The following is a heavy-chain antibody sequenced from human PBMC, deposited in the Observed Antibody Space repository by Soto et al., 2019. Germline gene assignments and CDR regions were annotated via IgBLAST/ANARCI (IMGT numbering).Heavy chain of an antibody. Sequence: QVQLVQSGAEVKKPGASVKVSCKASGYTFTNYGINWVRQAPGQGLEWMGWISPYNGNTKYAQNLQGRVTMTTDTSTTTAYMELRSLRSDDTAVYYCARSQGSDPFDPWAREPWSPSPQ. D-gene: IGHD6-25*01. J-gene: IGHJ5*02. CDR2: ISPYNGNT. CDR1: GYTFTNYG. CDR3: ARSQGSDPFDP. V-gene: IGHV1-18*04.